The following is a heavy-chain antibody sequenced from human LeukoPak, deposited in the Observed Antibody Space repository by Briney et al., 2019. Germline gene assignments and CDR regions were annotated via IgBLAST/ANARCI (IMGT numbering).Heavy chain of an antibody. CDR3: ARQRYDSTCGY. CDR1: GGSISSSSYY. J-gene: IGHJ4*02. Sequence: PSETLSLTCTVSGGSISSSSYYWGWIRQPPGKGLEWIGSIYYSGSTYYNPSLKSRDPISVDTSKNQFSLKLSSVTAADTAVYYCARQRYDSTCGYWGQGTLVTVSS. CDR2: IYYSGST. D-gene: IGHD3-22*01. V-gene: IGHV4-39*01.